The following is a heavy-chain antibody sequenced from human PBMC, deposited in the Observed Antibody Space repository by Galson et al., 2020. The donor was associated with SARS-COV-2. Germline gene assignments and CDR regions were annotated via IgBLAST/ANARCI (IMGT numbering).Heavy chain of an antibody. V-gene: IGHV3-23*01. CDR3: AKWETRYYDILTGYYGIDYYYYYGMDV. D-gene: IGHD3-9*01. CDR1: GFTFSSYA. J-gene: IGHJ6*02. Sequence: GGSLRLSCAASGFTFSSYAMSWVRQAPGKGLAWVAGISGSGVTTYYDDSVQGRFTISRDNSKNTMYLQMNSLSAEDTAVYYCAKWETRYYDILTGYYGIDYYYYYGMDVWGQGTTVTVSS. CDR2: ISGSGVTT.